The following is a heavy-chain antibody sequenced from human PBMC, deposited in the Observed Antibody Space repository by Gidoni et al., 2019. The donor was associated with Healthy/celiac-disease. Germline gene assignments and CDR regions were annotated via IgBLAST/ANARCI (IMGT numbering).Heavy chain of an antibody. CDR2: IIPILGIA. V-gene: IGHV1-69*09. CDR3: ARDRRDGYNLGY. J-gene: IGHJ4*02. Sequence: VQLVQSGAEVKKPGSSVKVSCKPSGGTFSSYAISWVRQAPGQGLEWMGRIIPILGIANYAQKFQGRVTITADKSTSTAYMELSSLRSEDTAVYYCARDRRDGYNLGYWGQGTLVTVSS. D-gene: IGHD5-12*01. CDR1: GGTFSSYA.